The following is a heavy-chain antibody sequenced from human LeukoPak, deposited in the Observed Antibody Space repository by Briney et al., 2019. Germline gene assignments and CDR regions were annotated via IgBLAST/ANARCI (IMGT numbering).Heavy chain of an antibody. V-gene: IGHV3-7*02. J-gene: IGHJ4*02. CDR2: IKEDGSEK. CDR1: GFTFSSYW. D-gene: IGHD3-22*01. CDR3: ARRLTYFDSSGYLDY. Sequence: SGGSLRLSCVASGFTFSSYWMSWVRQAPGKGLEWVANIKEDGSEKYCVDSVKGRFTISRDNAENSLCLQMNSLRAEDTAVYFCARRLTYFDSSGYLDYWGQGTLVTVSS.